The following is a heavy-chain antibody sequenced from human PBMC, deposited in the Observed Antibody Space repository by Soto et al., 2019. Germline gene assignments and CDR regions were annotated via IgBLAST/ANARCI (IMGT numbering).Heavy chain of an antibody. Sequence: PGGSLRLSCAASGFTFSSYGMHWVRQAPCQGLEWVAVIWYDGSNKYYADSVKGRFTISRDNSKNTLYLQMNSLRAEDTAVYYCARDYDFWSGSYYGMDVWGQGTTVTVSS. CDR2: IWYDGSNK. CDR3: ARDYDFWSGSYYGMDV. V-gene: IGHV3-33*08. J-gene: IGHJ6*02. CDR1: GFTFSSYG. D-gene: IGHD3-3*01.